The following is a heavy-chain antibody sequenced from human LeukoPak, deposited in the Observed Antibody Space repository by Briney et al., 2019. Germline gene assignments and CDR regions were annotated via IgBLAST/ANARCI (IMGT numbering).Heavy chain of an antibody. V-gene: IGHV3-48*03. CDR1: GFTFSSYE. CDR3: ARGAVRGVIGAFDI. J-gene: IGHJ3*02. Sequence: GGSLRLSCAASGFTFSSYEMNWVRQAPGKGLEWVSYISSSGSTIYYADSVKGRFTISRDNAKNSLYLQTNSLRAEDTAVYYCARGAVRGVIGAFDIWGQGTMVTVSS. CDR2: ISSSGSTI. D-gene: IGHD3-10*02.